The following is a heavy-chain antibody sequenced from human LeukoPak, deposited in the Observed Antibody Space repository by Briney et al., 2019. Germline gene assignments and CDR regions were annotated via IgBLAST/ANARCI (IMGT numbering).Heavy chain of an antibody. Sequence: PGGSLRLSCAASGFTFSSYSMNWVRQAPGKGLEWVSSISSSSSYIYYADSVKGRFTISRDNAKNSLYLQMNSLRAEDTAVYYCARSEWLGDYFDYWGQGTLVTVSS. CDR3: ARSEWLGDYFDY. V-gene: IGHV3-21*01. D-gene: IGHD6-19*01. CDR1: GFTFSSYS. CDR2: ISSSSSYI. J-gene: IGHJ4*02.